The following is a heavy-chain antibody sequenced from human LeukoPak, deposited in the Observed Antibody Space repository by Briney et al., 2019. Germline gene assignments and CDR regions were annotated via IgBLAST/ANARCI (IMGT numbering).Heavy chain of an antibody. CDR3: ASDYGYPNNAFDV. CDR2: IYPADSDT. D-gene: IGHD4-17*01. Sequence: PGESLKISCKGSGYNFNIYWIAWVRQMPGKGLEWMGMIYPADSDTRYRPSFQGQVTISADKSISTAYLQWISLKASDTAIYYCASDYGYPNNAFDVWGQGTMVKVSS. V-gene: IGHV5-51*01. CDR1: GYNFNIYW. J-gene: IGHJ3*01.